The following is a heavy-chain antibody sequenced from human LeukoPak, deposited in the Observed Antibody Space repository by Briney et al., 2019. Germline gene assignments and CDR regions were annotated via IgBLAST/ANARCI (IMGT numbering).Heavy chain of an antibody. CDR3: ASEYYDFWSGLPLDY. Sequence: PGGSLRLSCAASGFTFSSYAMTWVRQAPGKGLEWVSSITSSSGSTYYADSVKGRFTISRDNSKNTLYLQMNSLRAEDTAVYYCASEYYDFWSGLPLDYWGQGTLVTVSS. V-gene: IGHV3-23*01. CDR1: GFTFSSYA. CDR2: ITSSSGST. D-gene: IGHD3-3*01. J-gene: IGHJ4*02.